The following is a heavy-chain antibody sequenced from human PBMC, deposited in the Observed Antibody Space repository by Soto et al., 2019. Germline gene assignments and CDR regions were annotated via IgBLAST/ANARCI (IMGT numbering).Heavy chain of an antibody. CDR1: GGSISSYY. Sequence: SETLSLTCTVSGGSISSYYWSWIRQPPGKGLEWIGYIYYSGSTNYNPSLKSRVTISVDTSKNQFSLKLSSVTAADTAVYYCASGYSGYDYYFDYWGQGTLVTVSS. D-gene: IGHD5-12*01. V-gene: IGHV4-59*08. CDR2: IYYSGST. J-gene: IGHJ4*02. CDR3: ASGYSGYDYYFDY.